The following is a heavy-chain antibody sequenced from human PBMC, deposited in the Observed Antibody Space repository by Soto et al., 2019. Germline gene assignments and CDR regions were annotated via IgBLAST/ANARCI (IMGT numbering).Heavy chain of an antibody. Sequence: ASVKVSCKASGYTSADFGISWVRQAPGQGLEWMGWVSGNNGASNPAPKVQGRITMTLDTSTGVSYMALRSLRSDDTAIYYCVRDQKYFRVNGNWFDSWGQGTLVTVSS. J-gene: IGHJ5*01. CDR3: VRDQKYFRVNGNWFDS. CDR2: VSGNNGAS. CDR1: GYTSADFG. D-gene: IGHD2-2*01. V-gene: IGHV1-18*04.